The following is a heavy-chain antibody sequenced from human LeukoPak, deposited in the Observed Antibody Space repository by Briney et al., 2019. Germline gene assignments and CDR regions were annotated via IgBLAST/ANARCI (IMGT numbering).Heavy chain of an antibody. CDR1: GYSFTNYG. V-gene: IGHV1-8*02. CDR3: ARLSHTSEQWLGAYYYYYMDV. CDR2: MNPNSGNT. D-gene: IGHD6-19*01. Sequence: GASVKVSCKASGYSFTNYGISWVRQAPGQGLEWMGWMNPNSGNTGYAQKFQGRVTMTRNTSISTAYMELSSLRSEDTAVYYCARLSHTSEQWLGAYYYYYMDVWGKGTTVTISS. J-gene: IGHJ6*03.